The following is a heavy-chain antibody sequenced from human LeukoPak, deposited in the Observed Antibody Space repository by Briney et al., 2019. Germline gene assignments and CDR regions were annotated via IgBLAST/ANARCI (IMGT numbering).Heavy chain of an antibody. CDR1: GGSISSYY. V-gene: IGHV4-4*07. CDR2: IYTSGST. D-gene: IGHD2-15*01. Sequence: SETLSLTCTVSGGSISSYYWSWIRQPAGKGLEWIGRIYTSGSTNYNPPLKSRVTMSVDTSKNQFSLKLSSVTAADTAVYYCARDPGYCSGGSCYWFDYWGQGTLVTVSS. CDR3: ARDPGYCSGGSCYWFDY. J-gene: IGHJ4*02.